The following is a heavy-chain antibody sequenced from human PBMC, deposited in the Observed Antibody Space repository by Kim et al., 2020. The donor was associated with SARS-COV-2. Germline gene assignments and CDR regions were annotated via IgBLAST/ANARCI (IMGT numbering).Heavy chain of an antibody. D-gene: IGHD2-2*01. CDR3: ARGVPAPTYYYYYAMDV. CDR2: IYYSGSD. J-gene: IGHJ6*02. CDR1: GDSITSGNYY. V-gene: IGHV4-31*03. Sequence: SETLSLTCTVSGDSITSGNYYWSWIRPHQERGLEWIGYIYYSGSDFYNPSRKSRVTLSVDTSKNQFSLKLTSVTVADTAMYDCARGVPAPTYYYYYAMDVWGQGTTVTVSS.